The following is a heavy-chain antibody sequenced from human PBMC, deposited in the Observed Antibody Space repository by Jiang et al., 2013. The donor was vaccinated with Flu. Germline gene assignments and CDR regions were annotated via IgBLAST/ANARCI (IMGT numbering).Heavy chain of an antibody. V-gene: IGHV4-59*08. J-gene: IGHJ4*02. CDR3: ARKDGDY. CDR2: IYYSGSA. Sequence: TSSSICTVSGASISSYHWTWIRQPPGMGLEWIGYIYYSGSANYNPSLRSRVTISVDTSKNQISLKLSSVTAADTAVYYCARKDGDYWGRGTLVTVSS. CDR1: GASISSYH.